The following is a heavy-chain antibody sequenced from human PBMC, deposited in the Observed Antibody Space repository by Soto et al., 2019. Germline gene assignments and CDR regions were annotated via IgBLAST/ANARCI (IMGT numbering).Heavy chain of an antibody. V-gene: IGHV4-31*03. CDR2: IYNSGST. CDR3: ARDPAP. CDR1: GGSISSGGYY. J-gene: IGHJ5*02. Sequence: QLQLQESGPGLVKASQTLSLTCTVSGGSISSGGYYWSWIRQQPGKGLEWIGYIYNSGSTYYNPPLKSRVTISADTSKHQFSLKLSSVTAADTAVYYCARDPAPWGQGTLVTVSS.